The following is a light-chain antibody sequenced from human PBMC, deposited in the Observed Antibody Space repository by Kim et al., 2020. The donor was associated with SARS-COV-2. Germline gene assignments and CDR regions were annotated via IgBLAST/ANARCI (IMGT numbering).Light chain of an antibody. J-gene: IGLJ1*01. Sequence: SYELTQPPSVSVAPGQTARITCGGNNIGSKSVHWYQQKPGQAPVLVIYYGDDRPSGIPERFSGSNSGNTATLTLSRVEAGDEADYYCQVWDSSSDHNVFG. CDR2: YGD. CDR1: NIGSKS. V-gene: IGLV3-21*04. CDR3: QVWDSSSDHNV.